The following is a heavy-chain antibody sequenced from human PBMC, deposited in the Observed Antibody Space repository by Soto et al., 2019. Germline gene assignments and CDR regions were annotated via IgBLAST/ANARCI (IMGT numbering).Heavy chain of an antibody. D-gene: IGHD2-15*01. CDR1: GGTFSSYA. V-gene: IGHV1-69*01. Sequence: SVKVSCKASGGTFSSYAISWVRQAPGQGLEWMGGIIPIFGTANYAQKFQGRVTITADESTSTAYMELSSLRSEDTAVYYCARGVGYCSGGSRFGDYWGQGTLVTVSS. J-gene: IGHJ4*02. CDR2: IIPIFGTA. CDR3: ARGVGYCSGGSRFGDY.